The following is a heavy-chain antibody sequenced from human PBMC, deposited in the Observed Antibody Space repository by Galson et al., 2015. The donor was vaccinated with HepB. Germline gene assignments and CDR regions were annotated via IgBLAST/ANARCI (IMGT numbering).Heavy chain of an antibody. CDR3: ARDLSYFTIADY. D-gene: IGHD2-8*01. CDR1: GFTFSDYY. V-gene: IGHV3-11*06. CDR2: ISSSSSYT. Sequence: SLRLSCAASGFTFSDYYMSWIRQAPGKGLEWVSYISSSSSYTNYADSVKGQFTISRDNAKNSLYLQMNSLRAEDTAVYYCARDLSYFTIADYWGQGTLVTVSS. J-gene: IGHJ4*02.